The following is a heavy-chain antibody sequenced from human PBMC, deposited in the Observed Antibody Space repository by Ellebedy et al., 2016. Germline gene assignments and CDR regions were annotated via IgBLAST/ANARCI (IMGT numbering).Heavy chain of an antibody. Sequence: GGSLRLXXAASGFSFTMYDMGWVRQVPGKGLEWVSGISGSGSSTHYADSVKGRFTISRDKSKNTVSLQMNRLRVEDTALYYCAKGYFSRAYCGGDCYLDDPFDVWGQGTVVTVSS. CDR3: AKGYFSRAYCGGDCYLDDPFDV. CDR1: GFSFTMYD. CDR2: ISGSGSST. J-gene: IGHJ3*01. V-gene: IGHV3-23*01. D-gene: IGHD2-21*01.